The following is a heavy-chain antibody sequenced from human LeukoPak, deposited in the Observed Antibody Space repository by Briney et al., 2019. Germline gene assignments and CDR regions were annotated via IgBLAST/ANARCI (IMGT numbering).Heavy chain of an antibody. V-gene: IGHV1-8*01. CDR3: ARGPLVRLPSTFDP. J-gene: IGHJ5*02. Sequence: SVKLSCKASGYSFTSYDINWVRQATGQGLEWMGWMKPNSGNTGSAQRFPGRITMNRDTSISTAYLELSSLRSEDTAVYYCARGPLVRLPSTFDPWGQGTLVTVYS. CDR2: MKPNSGNT. D-gene: IGHD3-16*02. CDR1: GYSFTSYD.